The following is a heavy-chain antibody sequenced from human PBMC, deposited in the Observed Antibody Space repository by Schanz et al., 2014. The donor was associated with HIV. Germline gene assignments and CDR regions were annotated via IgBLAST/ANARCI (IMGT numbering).Heavy chain of an antibody. CDR1: GDTFRSYG. CDR2: IIPILDAP. Sequence: QVQLVQSGAELRKPGSSVKVSCKASGDTFRSYGFNWVRQAPGQGLEWMGGIIPILDAPNYAQKYDGRVFITADESVNTVYMERSSLRPGDTAVYYCARYPRLIDSNSPQGXDVWGQGTAVTVSS. CDR3: ARYPRLIDSNSPQGXDV. D-gene: IGHD2-8*01. J-gene: IGHJ6*02. V-gene: IGHV1-69*01.